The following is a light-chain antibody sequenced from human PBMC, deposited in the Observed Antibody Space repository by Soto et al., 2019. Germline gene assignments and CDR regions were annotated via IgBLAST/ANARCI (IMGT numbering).Light chain of an antibody. Sequence: EIVMTQSPATLSVSTGERATLSCKASQSVSINLAWYKQKPGQAPRRLIYGASTRATGIPARFSGSGSGTEFTLTLSSLQSEDCAVYYCQQYNNWPPITFGGGTKVEIK. CDR2: GAS. V-gene: IGKV3-15*01. J-gene: IGKJ4*01. CDR1: QSVSIN. CDR3: QQYNNWPPIT.